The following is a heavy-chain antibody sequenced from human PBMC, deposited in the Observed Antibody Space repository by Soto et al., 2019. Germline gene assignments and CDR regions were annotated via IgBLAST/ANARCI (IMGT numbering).Heavy chain of an antibody. J-gene: IGHJ4*02. CDR1: GFAFSTSGVG. CDR3: AHRRLSYPYFDY. Sequence: QITLTESGPTLVKPTQTLTLTCNFSGFAFSTSGVGVGWIRQPPGKALEWLALLYWNDNQRYSPSLKSRLTISADTSRNRVVLTMTNMDPVDTATYYCAHRRLSYPYFDYWGQGTLVAVSS. CDR2: LYWNDNQ. D-gene: IGHD1-26*01. V-gene: IGHV2-5*01.